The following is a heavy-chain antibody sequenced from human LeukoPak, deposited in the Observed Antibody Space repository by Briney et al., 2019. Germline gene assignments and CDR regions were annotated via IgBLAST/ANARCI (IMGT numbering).Heavy chain of an antibody. CDR1: GGSFSGYY. Sequence: SETLSLTCAVYGGSFSGYYWSWIRQPPGKGLEWIGEINHSGSTNYNPSLKSRVTISVDTSKNQFSLKLSSVTAADTAAYYCARGSSSSWYYWFDPWGQGTLVTVSS. V-gene: IGHV4-34*01. J-gene: IGHJ5*02. CDR2: INHSGST. D-gene: IGHD6-13*01. CDR3: ARGSSSSWYYWFDP.